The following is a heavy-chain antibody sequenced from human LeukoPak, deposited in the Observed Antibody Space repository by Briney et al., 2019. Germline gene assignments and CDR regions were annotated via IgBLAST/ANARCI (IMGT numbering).Heavy chain of an antibody. V-gene: IGHV4-39*01. J-gene: IGHJ4*02. CDR3: ARPSQFGDPSRDY. CDR2: IYYSGST. CDR1: GGSISSSSYY. D-gene: IGHD3-10*01. Sequence: SETLSLTCTVSGGSISSSSYYWGWIRQPPGKGLEWIGSIYYSGSTYYNPSLKSRVTISVDTSKNQFSLKLSSVTAADTAVYYCARPSQFGDPSRDYWGQGTLVTVSS.